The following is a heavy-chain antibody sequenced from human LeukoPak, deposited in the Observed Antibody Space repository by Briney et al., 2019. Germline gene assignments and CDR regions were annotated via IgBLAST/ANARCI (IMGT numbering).Heavy chain of an antibody. CDR3: ADSNYWYPVDY. CDR2: ISGSGDST. D-gene: IGHD4-11*01. J-gene: IGHJ4*02. Sequence: GESLRLSCAASGFTFSSYAMRWVRQAPGKGLEWVSSISGSGDSTYYADSVKGRFTISRDNSKNTLYLQMNSLRAEDTALYYCADSNYWYPVDYWGQGTLVTVSS. CDR1: GFTFSSYA. V-gene: IGHV3-23*01.